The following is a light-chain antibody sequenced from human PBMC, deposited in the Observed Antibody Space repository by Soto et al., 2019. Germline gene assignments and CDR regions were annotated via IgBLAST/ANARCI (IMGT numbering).Light chain of an antibody. CDR3: QQYDNWPLT. CDR1: QSVDSN. V-gene: IGKV3D-15*01. Sequence: EIVMTQSPATLSVSPGERATLSCRASQSVDSNLAWYQQKPSQAPRLLIFGASTRATGIPARFSGSGSGTDFTLTISSLQSEDFGVYFCQQYDNWPLTCGGGNKVEIK. CDR2: GAS. J-gene: IGKJ4*01.